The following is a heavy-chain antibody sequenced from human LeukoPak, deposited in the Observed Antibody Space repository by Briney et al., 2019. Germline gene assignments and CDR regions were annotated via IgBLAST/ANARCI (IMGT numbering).Heavy chain of an antibody. CDR2: IKQDGSDK. D-gene: IGHD3-10*01. V-gene: IGHV3-7*01. Sequence: PGGSLRLSCAASGFTFSRYWMSWVRQAPGKGLEWVANIKQDGSDKYYVDSVKGRFTISRDNSKNTLYLQMNSLRAEDTAVYYCARDWSITMVRGAYEALYFDYWGQGTLVTVSS. CDR3: ARDWSITMVRGAYEALYFDY. J-gene: IGHJ4*02. CDR1: GFTFSRYW.